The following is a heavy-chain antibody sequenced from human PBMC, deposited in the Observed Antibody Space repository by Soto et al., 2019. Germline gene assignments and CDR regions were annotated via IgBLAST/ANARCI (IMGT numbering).Heavy chain of an antibody. D-gene: IGHD6-19*01. J-gene: IGHJ6*02. CDR1: GFTFSDYY. Sequence: GGSLRLSCAASGFTFSDYYMSWIRQAPGKGLEWVSYISSSGSTIYYADSVKGRFTISRDNAKNSLYLQMNSLRAEDTAVYYCARDGRSSGWPGPYYYYGMDVWGQGTTVTVSS. CDR3: ARDGRSSGWPGPYYYYGMDV. V-gene: IGHV3-11*01. CDR2: ISSSGSTI.